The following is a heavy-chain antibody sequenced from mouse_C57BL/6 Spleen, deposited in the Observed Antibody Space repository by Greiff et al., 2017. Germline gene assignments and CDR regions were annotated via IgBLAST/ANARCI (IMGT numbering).Heavy chain of an antibody. CDR1: GYTFTSYW. D-gene: IGHD2-1*01. J-gene: IGHJ2*01. CDR3: TREGVYGNHEEYFDY. CDR2: IYPGNSDT. V-gene: IGHV1-5*01. Sequence: EVKLVESGTVLARPGASVKMSCKTSGYTFTSYWMHWVKQRPGQGLEWIGAIYPGNSDTSYNQKFKGKAKLTAVTSASTAYMELSSLTNEDSAVYYCTREGVYGNHEEYFDYWGQGTTLTVSS.